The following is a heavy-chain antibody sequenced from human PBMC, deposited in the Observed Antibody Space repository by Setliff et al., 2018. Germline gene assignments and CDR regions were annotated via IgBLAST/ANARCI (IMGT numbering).Heavy chain of an antibody. J-gene: IGHJ3*02. CDR3: ARRPTGPGAPFDI. D-gene: IGHD3-10*01. V-gene: IGHV4-39*01. Sequence: PSETLSLTCAVSGGSISSSSYYWGWIRQSPGEGLEWIANIHYNGNLYYNPSLKNRATISMDTSKIQFSLKLISVTAEDTALYFCARRPTGPGAPFDIWGHGTMVTVSS. CDR1: GGSISSSSYY. CDR2: IHYNGNL.